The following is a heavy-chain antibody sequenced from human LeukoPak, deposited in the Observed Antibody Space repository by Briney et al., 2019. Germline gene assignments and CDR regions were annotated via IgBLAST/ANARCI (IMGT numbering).Heavy chain of an antibody. CDR3: ARRSGLTPNWFDP. CDR1: GGSISSGDYY. CDR2: IYKGGST. D-gene: IGHD2-15*01. Sequence: SETLSLTCTVSGGSISSGDYYWTWIRRPPGKGLEWIGYIYKGGSTYYNPSLKSRVTISLDTSKNQFSLNLNSVTAADTAVYYCARRSGLTPNWFDPWGQGILVTVSS. V-gene: IGHV4-30-4*01. J-gene: IGHJ5*02.